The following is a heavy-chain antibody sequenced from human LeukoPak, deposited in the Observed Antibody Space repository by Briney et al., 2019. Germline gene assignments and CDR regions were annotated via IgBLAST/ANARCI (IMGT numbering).Heavy chain of an antibody. Sequence: SETLSLTGTVSGGSISSYYWSWIRQPPGKGLEWIGYIYYSGSTNYNPALKSRVTISVDTSKNQFSLKLSSVTAADTAVYYCARVTGEGYFDYWGQGTLVTVSS. D-gene: IGHD7-27*01. V-gene: IGHV4-59*01. CDR3: ARVTGEGYFDY. CDR1: GGSISSYY. CDR2: IYYSGST. J-gene: IGHJ4*02.